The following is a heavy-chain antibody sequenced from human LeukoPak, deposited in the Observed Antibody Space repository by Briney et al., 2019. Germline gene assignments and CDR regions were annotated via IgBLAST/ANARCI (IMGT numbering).Heavy chain of an antibody. V-gene: IGHV3-20*04. CDR2: INWNGGST. J-gene: IGHJ4*02. CDR1: GFTFDDYG. D-gene: IGHD2-21*02. Sequence: RAGGSLRLSCAASGFTFDDYGMSWVRQAPGKGLEWVSGINWNGGSTGYADSVKGRFTISRDNAKNSLYLQMNSLRAEDTALYYCAKDYTVVTAIPVFDHWGQGTLVTVSS. CDR3: AKDYTVVTAIPVFDH.